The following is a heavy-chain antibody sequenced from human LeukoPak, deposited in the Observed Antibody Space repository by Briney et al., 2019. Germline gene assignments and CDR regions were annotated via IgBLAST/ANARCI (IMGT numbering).Heavy chain of an antibody. J-gene: IGHJ4*02. Sequence: ERSLRLSCIASGFTFSHYGFHWVRQAPGKGLEWVAVIWSDGSNKYYGDSVKGRFIIYRDVSQNTVYLQMNSLRAEDTAVYYCAKDAQRGFDYSNSLEYWGQGSLVTVSS. CDR2: IWSDGSNK. CDR3: AKDAQRGFDYSNSLEY. V-gene: IGHV3-33*06. CDR1: GFTFSHYG. D-gene: IGHD4-11*01.